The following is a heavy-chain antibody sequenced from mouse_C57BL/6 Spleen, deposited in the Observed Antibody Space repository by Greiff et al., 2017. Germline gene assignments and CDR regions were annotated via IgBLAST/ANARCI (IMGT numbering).Heavy chain of an antibody. CDR2: IDPSDSYT. CDR1: GYTFTSYW. J-gene: IGHJ2*01. D-gene: IGHD2-10*02. CDR3: AYGNLDY. Sequence: QVQLQQPGAELVKPGASVKLSCKASGYTFTSYWMQWVKQRPGQGLEWIGEIDPSDSYTNYNQKFKGKATLTVDTTSSTAYMQLSSLTSEDSAGYYCAYGNLDYWGQGTILTVSS. V-gene: IGHV1-50*01.